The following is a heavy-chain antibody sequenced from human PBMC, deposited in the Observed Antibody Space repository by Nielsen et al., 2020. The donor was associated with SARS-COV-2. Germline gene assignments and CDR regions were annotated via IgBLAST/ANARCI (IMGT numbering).Heavy chain of an antibody. CDR3: ARDWWQQLNPFGMDV. D-gene: IGHD6-13*01. V-gene: IGHV3-74*01. Sequence: GGSLRLSCAASGFIFSNYWMHWVRQAPGKGLVWVSRINSDGSRTSHADSVKGRFTISRDNAKNTLYLQMNSLRAEDTAVYYCARDWWQQLNPFGMDVWGQGTTVTVSS. CDR2: INSDGSRT. CDR1: GFIFSNYW. J-gene: IGHJ6*02.